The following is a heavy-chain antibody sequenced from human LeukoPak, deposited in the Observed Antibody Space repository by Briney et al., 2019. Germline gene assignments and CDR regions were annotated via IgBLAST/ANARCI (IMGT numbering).Heavy chain of an antibody. D-gene: IGHD6-13*01. CDR1: GFTVSSNY. CDR2: IYSGGST. CDR3: AKDPTVAAAGPQYYFDY. V-gene: IGHV3-53*01. Sequence: GGSLRLSCAASGFTVSSNYMSWVRQAPGKGLEWVSVIYSGGSTYYADSVKGRFTISRDNSKNTLYLQMNSLRAEDTAVYYCAKDPTVAAAGPQYYFDYWGQGTLVTVSS. J-gene: IGHJ4*02.